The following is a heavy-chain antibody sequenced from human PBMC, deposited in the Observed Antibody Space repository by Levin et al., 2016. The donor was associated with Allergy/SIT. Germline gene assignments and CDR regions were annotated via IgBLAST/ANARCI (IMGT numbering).Heavy chain of an antibody. CDR1: GFPFSSYE. D-gene: IGHD7-27*01. CDR2: ISSSGSTI. Sequence: GGSLRLSCAASGFPFSSYEMNWVRQAPGKGLEWVSYISSSGSTIYYADSVKGRFTISRDNAKNSLYLQMNSLRAEDTAVYYCARDTSALNWGSSFDYWGQGTLVTVSS. V-gene: IGHV3-48*03. CDR3: ARDTSALNWGSSFDY. J-gene: IGHJ4*02.